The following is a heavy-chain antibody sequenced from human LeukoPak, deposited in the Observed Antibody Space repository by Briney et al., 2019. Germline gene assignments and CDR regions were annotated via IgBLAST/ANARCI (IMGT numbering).Heavy chain of an antibody. CDR2: IRYDGSNK. V-gene: IGHV3-30*02. CDR3: AKSYSSGWFDLSYYFDY. J-gene: IGHJ4*02. D-gene: IGHD6-19*01. CDR1: GFTFSSYG. Sequence: GGSLRLSCAASGFTFSSYGMHWVRQAPGKGLEWVAFIRYDGSNKYYADSVKGRFTISRDNSKNTLYLQMNSLRAEDTAVYYCAKSYSSGWFDLSYYFDYWGQGTLVTVSS.